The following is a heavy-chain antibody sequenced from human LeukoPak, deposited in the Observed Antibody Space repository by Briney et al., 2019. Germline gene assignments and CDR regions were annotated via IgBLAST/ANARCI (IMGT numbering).Heavy chain of an antibody. CDR3: ARDDGGYCSGGSCYVAEYFQH. D-gene: IGHD2-15*01. CDR1: GYTFTSYG. CDR2: ISAYNGNT. V-gene: IGHV1-18*04. Sequence: GASVQVSCKASGYTFTSYGISWVRQAPGQGLEWMGWISAYNGNTNYAQKLQGRVTMTTDTSTSTACMELRSLRSDDTAVYYCARDDGGYCSGGSCYVAEYFQHWGQGTLVTVSS. J-gene: IGHJ1*01.